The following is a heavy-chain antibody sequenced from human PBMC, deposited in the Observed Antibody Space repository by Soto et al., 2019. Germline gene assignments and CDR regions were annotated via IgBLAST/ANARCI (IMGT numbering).Heavy chain of an antibody. CDR3: ARGGLYSSSWYSRAHYYYGMDV. V-gene: IGHV1-46*01. Sequence: ASVKVSCKASGYTFTSYYMHWVRQAPGQGLEWMGIINPSGGSTSYAQKFQGRVTMTRDTSTSTVYMELSRLRSEDTAVYYCARGGLYSSSWYSRAHYYYGMDVWGQGTTVTVSS. CDR2: INPSGGST. D-gene: IGHD6-13*01. J-gene: IGHJ6*02. CDR1: GYTFTSYY.